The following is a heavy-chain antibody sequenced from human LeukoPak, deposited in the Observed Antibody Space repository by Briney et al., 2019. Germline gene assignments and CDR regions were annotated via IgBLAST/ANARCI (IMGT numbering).Heavy chain of an antibody. Sequence: GGSLRLSCAASGFTFSTYWMSWVRQAPGKGLEWVANIKQDGSEKYYVDSVKGRFTISRDNAKNSLYLQMNSLRAEDTAVYYCARFLKTGYWAHYWYFDLWGRGTLITVSS. CDR1: GFTFSTYW. J-gene: IGHJ2*01. V-gene: IGHV3-7*01. CDR2: IKQDGSEK. D-gene: IGHD3-9*01. CDR3: ARFLKTGYWAHYWYFDL.